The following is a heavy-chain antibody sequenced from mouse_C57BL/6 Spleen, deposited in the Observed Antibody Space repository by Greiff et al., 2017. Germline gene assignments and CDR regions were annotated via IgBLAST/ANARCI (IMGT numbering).Heavy chain of an antibody. CDR2: ISRGSSTI. D-gene: IGHD2-4*01. J-gene: IGHJ4*01. Sequence: EVKLVESGGGLVKPGGSLKLSCAASGFTFSDYGMHWVRQAPEKGLEWVAYISRGSSTIYYADTVKGRFTISRDNAKNTLFLQMTSLRSEDTAMYYCARPGGFYYDCDDYAMDYWGQGTSVTVSS. V-gene: IGHV5-17*01. CDR3: ARPGGFYYDCDDYAMDY. CDR1: GFTFSDYG.